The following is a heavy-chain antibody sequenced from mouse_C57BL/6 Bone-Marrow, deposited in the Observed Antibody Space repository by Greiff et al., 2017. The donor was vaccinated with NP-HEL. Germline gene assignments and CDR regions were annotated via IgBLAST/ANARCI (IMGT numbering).Heavy chain of an antibody. J-gene: IGHJ3*01. CDR3: ARGDYGSWFAY. Sequence: VMLVESGAELARPGASVKLSCKASGYTFTSYGISWVKQRPGQGLEWIGEIYPRSGNTYYNEKFKGKATLTADKSSSTAYMELRSLTSEDSAVYFCARGDYGSWFAYWGQGTLVTVSA. D-gene: IGHD1-1*01. CDR1: GYTFTSYG. CDR2: IYPRSGNT. V-gene: IGHV1-81*01.